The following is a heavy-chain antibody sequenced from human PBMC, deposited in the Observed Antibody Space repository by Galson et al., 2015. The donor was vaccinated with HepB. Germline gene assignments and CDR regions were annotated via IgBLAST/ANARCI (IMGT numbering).Heavy chain of an antibody. CDR3: ARVSATVTPFAWLTHDAFDI. J-gene: IGHJ3*02. V-gene: IGHV7-4-1*02. D-gene: IGHD4-17*01. CDR2: NNTNTGNP. Sequence: SVKVSCKASGYTFTSYAMNWVRQAPGQGLEWMGWNNTNTGNPTYAQGFTGRFVFSLDTSVSTAYLQISSLKAEDTAVYYCARVSATVTPFAWLTHDAFDIWGQGTMVTVSS. CDR1: GYTFTSYA.